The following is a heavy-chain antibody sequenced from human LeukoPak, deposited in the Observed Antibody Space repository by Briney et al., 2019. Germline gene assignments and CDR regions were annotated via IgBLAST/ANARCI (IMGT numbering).Heavy chain of an antibody. CDR3: ARQKPSATCFDF. CDR1: GYTFTGSY. D-gene: IGHD1-14*01. J-gene: IGHJ4*02. Sequence: ASVKVSCKASGYTFTGSYVHWVRQGPGQGLEWMGWINSNNGGTNFAQKFQGRVTMTRDTSINTVYMELSGLRFDDTAVYYCARQKPSATCFDFWGQGTLVSVSS. V-gene: IGHV1-2*02. CDR2: INSNNGGT.